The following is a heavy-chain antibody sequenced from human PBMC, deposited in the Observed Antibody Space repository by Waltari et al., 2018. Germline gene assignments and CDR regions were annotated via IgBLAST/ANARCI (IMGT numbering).Heavy chain of an antibody. CDR2: SNPNSGNT. CDR1: GYTFTSYD. J-gene: IGHJ6*02. Sequence: QVQLVQSGAEVKKPGASVKVSCKASGYTFTSYDINWMRQATGQGLEWMGWSNPNSGNTGYAQKFQGRVTMTRNTSISTAYMELSSLRSEDTAVYYCARGFLWFGEFHPYGMDVWGQGTTVTVSS. CDR3: ARGFLWFGEFHPYGMDV. V-gene: IGHV1-8*01. D-gene: IGHD3-10*01.